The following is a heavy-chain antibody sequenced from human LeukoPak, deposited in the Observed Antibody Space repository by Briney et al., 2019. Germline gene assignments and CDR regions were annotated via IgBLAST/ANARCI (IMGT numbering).Heavy chain of an antibody. CDR3: ASDRDYDILNGFDP. V-gene: IGHV3-30*04. CDR1: GFTFSSYA. D-gene: IGHD3-9*01. CDR2: ISYDGSNK. Sequence: GRSLRLSCAASGFTFSSYAMHWVRQAPGKGLEWVAVISYDGSNKYYADSVKGRFTISRDNSKNTLYLQMNSLRAEDTAVYYCASDRDYDILNGFDPWGQGTLVTVSS. J-gene: IGHJ5*02.